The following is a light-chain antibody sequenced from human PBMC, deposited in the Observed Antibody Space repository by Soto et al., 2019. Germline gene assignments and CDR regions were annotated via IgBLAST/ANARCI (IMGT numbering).Light chain of an antibody. CDR1: QSVSSSY. V-gene: IGKV3-15*01. CDR3: QQYKNWPPIT. J-gene: IGKJ5*01. CDR2: GAS. Sequence: IVLTQSPGTLSLSPGERSTLSCRSRQSVSSSYLGWYQQKPGQAPRLLIYGASTRATGIPERFSGSASGTEFTLNISGLQSEDFEVYYCQQYKNWPPITCGKGTRL.